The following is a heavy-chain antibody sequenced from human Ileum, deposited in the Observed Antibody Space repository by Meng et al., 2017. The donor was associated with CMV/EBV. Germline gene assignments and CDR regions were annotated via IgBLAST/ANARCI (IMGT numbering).Heavy chain of an antibody. J-gene: IGHJ5*02. CDR3: ARAGYVAVAGTVVFYDWFDP. Sequence: ASVKVSCKASGYTFTSYGISWVRQAPGQGLEWMGWISAHNGNTNYAQKLQGRVTMTTDTSTSTAYMELRSLRSDDTAVYYCARAGYVAVAGTVVFYDWFDPWGQGTLVTVSS. CDR2: ISAHNGNT. V-gene: IGHV1-18*01. CDR1: GYTFTSYG. D-gene: IGHD6-19*01.